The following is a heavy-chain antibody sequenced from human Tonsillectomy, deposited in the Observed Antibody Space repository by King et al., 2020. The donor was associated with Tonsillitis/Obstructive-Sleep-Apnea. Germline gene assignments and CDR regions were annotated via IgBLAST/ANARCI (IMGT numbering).Heavy chain of an antibody. CDR3: AKAGWNGGLYYYYFMDV. CDR1: GFTFDDYA. J-gene: IGHJ6*03. V-gene: IGHV3-9*01. CDR2: ISWNGGSI. D-gene: IGHD1-1*01. Sequence: VQLVESGGGLVQPGRSLRLSCAASGFTFDDYAMHWVRQAPGKGLEWVSGISWNGGSIGYADSVKGRFTISRDNAKNSLYLQMNSLRAEDTALYYCAKAGWNGGLYYYYFMDVWGKGTTVTVSS.